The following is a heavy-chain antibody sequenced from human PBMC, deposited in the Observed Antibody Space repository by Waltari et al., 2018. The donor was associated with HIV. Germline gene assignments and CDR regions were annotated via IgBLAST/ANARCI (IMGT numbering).Heavy chain of an antibody. V-gene: IGHV3-53*01. CDR3: VRDGHGFVESDY. CDR1: GFPVRRSF. Sequence: EVQLVESGGGLIQPGGSLRLSCAASGFPVRRSFIIWVRQAPGKGLGGVLVSYTACSTYYAESVKGRFTISKDNAQKLVYLQMNSLRAEDTAVYYCVRDGHGFVESDYWGRGTLVTVSS. D-gene: IGHD3-10*01. CDR2: SYTACST. J-gene: IGHJ4*02.